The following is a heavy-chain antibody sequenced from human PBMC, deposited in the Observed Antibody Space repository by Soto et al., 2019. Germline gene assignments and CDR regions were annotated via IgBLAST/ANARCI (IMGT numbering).Heavy chain of an antibody. Sequence: GTSLVNPTETLTLTCSVSGFSLRNARMVVSWIRQPPGKALEWLAHIFSNDEKSYSTSLKSRLTISKDTSKSQVVLTMTNMDPVDKAPYYWARTGGELIEGYYYYYGMDVWGEWTTVTVSS. CDR2: IFSNDEK. V-gene: IGHV2-26*01. J-gene: IGHJ6*02. CDR3: ARTGGELIEGYYYYYGMDV. D-gene: IGHD1-26*01. CDR1: GFSLRNARMV.